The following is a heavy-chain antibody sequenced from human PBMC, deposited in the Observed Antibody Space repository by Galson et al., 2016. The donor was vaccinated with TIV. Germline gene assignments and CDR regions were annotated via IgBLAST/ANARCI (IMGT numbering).Heavy chain of an antibody. CDR3: ARATPSVFGVVMTLDY. CDR1: GDSVSSDRAA. J-gene: IGHJ4*02. V-gene: IGHV6-1*01. CDR2: TYYRSKWYN. D-gene: IGHD3-3*01. Sequence: CAISGDSVSSDRAAWNWIRQSPSRGLEWLRRTYYRSKWYNDYAVAVKSRITITPDTSKNQVSLQLHSVTPEDTAVYYCARATPSVFGVVMTLDYWGQGTLVTVSS.